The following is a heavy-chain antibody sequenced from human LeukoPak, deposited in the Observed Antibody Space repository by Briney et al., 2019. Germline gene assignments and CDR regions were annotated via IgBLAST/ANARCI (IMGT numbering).Heavy chain of an antibody. CDR1: GFTFSSYW. J-gene: IGHJ4*02. D-gene: IGHD4-17*01. V-gene: IGHV3-7*01. CDR3: ARHRYGDYVGY. CDR2: IKQDGSEK. Sequence: PEGSLRLSCAASGFTFSSYWMSWVRQAPRKGLEWVANIKQDGSEKYYVDSVKGRFTISRDNAKNSLYLQMNSLRAEDTAVYYCARHRYGDYVGYWGQGTLVTVSS.